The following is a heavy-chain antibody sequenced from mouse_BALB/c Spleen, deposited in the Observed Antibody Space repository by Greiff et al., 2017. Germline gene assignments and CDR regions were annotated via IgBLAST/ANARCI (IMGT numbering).Heavy chain of an antibody. Sequence: QVQLQQSGAELARPGASVKMSCKASGYTFTSYTMHWVKQRPGQGLEWIGYINPSTGYTEYNQKFKDKATLTADKSSSTAYMQLSSLTSEDSAVYYCARSGITTSFAYWGQGTLVTVSA. J-gene: IGHJ3*01. V-gene: IGHV1-4*01. CDR3: ARSGITTSFAY. CDR1: GYTFTSYT. D-gene: IGHD1-1*01. CDR2: INPSTGYT.